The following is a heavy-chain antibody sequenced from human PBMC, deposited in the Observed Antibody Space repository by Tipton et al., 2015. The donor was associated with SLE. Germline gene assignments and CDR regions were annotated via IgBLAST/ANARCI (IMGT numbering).Heavy chain of an antibody. V-gene: IGHV1-2*02. CDR2: INPNTSVT. D-gene: IGHD4-17*01. CDR3: AISTVTTDAFDI. Sequence: QLVQSGAEVKKPGASVKVSCTASGYTFTAYYIYWVRQAPGQGLEWMGWINPNTSVTNYPQKFQGRVTMTRDTSISTAYMELSRLRTDETAMFYCAISTVTTDAFDIGGQGTMVTVSS. J-gene: IGHJ3*02. CDR1: GYTFTAYY.